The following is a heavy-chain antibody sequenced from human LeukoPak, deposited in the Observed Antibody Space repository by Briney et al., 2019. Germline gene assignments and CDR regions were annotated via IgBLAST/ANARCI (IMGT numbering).Heavy chain of an antibody. D-gene: IGHD3-10*01. J-gene: IGHJ3*02. Sequence: ASVKVSCKTSGYTFTIYDVIWVRQATGQGLEWIGWMNPNSGNTGYAQKFQGRVTITGNTSIGTAYMEVSRLRSEDTAVYYCARGGPPFGSGSYHHDAFDIWGQGTMVTVSS. V-gene: IGHV1-8*02. CDR1: GYTFTIYD. CDR2: MNPNSGNT. CDR3: ARGGPPFGSGSYHHDAFDI.